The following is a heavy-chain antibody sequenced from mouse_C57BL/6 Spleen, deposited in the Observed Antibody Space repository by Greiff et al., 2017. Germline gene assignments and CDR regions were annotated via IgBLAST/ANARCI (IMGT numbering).Heavy chain of an antibody. CDR2: VRNKANNHAT. V-gene: IGHV6-6*01. CDR3: TRGYGSSLDY. CDR1: GFTFSDAW. J-gene: IGHJ2*01. Sequence: EVQGVESGGGLVQPGGSMKLSCTASGFTFSDAWMDWVRQSPEKGLEWVAEVRNKANNHATYYTESVKGRFTISRDDSKSSVYLQMNSLRAEDTGIYYCTRGYGSSLDYWGQGTTLTVSS. D-gene: IGHD1-1*01.